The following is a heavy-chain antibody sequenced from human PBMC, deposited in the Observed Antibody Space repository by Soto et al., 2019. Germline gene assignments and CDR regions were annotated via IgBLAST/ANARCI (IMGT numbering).Heavy chain of an antibody. J-gene: IGHJ4*02. Sequence: SETLSLTCTVSGGSISSYYWSWIRQSPGKGLEWIGYIYNSGSTNYNPSLKSRVTISIDTSKSQFSLKLSSVTAADTAVYYCARVCPWDGDGYYQLDYWGQGTLVTVSA. CDR3: ARVCPWDGDGYYQLDY. CDR1: GGSISSYY. V-gene: IGHV4-59*01. D-gene: IGHD1-26*01. CDR2: IYNSGST.